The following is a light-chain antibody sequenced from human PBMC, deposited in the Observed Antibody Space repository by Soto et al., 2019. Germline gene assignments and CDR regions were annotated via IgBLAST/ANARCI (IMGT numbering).Light chain of an antibody. CDR3: QQSYSTPRT. CDR1: QSISNY. Sequence: DIQMTQSPSSLSASVGDRVTITCRASQSISNYLNWYQQTPGKAPKLLIYAASSLQSGVPSRFSGSGSGTDFTLTISSMPPEDFATYYCQQSYSTPRTFGQGTKLDIK. J-gene: IGKJ2*01. CDR2: AAS. V-gene: IGKV1-39*01.